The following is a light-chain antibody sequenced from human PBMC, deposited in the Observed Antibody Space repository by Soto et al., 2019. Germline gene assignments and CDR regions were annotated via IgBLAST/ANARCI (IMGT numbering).Light chain of an antibody. CDR2: AAS. V-gene: IGKV1-39*01. J-gene: IGKJ3*01. CDR3: LQAYTAPAT. Sequence: DIQMTQSPSSLSASVGDRVTITCRASQSISSCLSWYQQKPGKAPKLLIYAASSLESGVPSRFSGSGSGTEFTLTICSLQREGLATYYCLQAYTAPATFGQRTSVDI. CDR1: QSISSC.